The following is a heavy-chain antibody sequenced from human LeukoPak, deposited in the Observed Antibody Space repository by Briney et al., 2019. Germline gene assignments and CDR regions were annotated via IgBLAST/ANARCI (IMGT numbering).Heavy chain of an antibody. J-gene: IGHJ3*02. D-gene: IGHD3-16*02. V-gene: IGHV4-4*02. CDR3: ARAYIMITFGGVIGHAFDI. Sequence: SGTLSLTCAVSGGSISSSNWWSWVRQPPGKGLEWIGEIYHSGSTYYNPSLKSRGTISVDTSKNQFSLKLSSVTAADTAVYYCARAYIMITFGGVIGHAFDIWGQGTMVTVSS. CDR1: GGSISSSNW. CDR2: IYHSGST.